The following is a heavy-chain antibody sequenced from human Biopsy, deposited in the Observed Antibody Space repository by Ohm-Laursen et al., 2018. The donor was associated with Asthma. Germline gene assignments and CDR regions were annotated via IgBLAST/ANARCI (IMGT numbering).Heavy chain of an antibody. D-gene: IGHD4-17*01. CDR3: ASDFPKDYVRYNFQF. CDR2: HDHVEGGT. J-gene: IGHJ4*02. V-gene: IGHV1-24*01. CDR1: GYSLTDLS. Sequence: SVEVSCKISGYSLTDLSIHWVRQAPGQGLEWMGGHDHVEGGTVNARRFQGRVTMTEDTSTDTAYMELSSLSSDDTAVYYCASDFPKDYVRYNFQFWGQGTLVTVSS.